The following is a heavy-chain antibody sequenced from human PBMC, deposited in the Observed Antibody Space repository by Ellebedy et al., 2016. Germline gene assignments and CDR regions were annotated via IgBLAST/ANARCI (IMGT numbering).Heavy chain of an antibody. Sequence: ASVKVSCKASGYTFTSYYMHWVRQAPGQGLEWMGIINPSGGSTSYAQKFQGRVTMTRDTSTSTVYMELSSLRSEDTDVYYCILTGGSGGVDYWGQGTLVTVSS. CDR2: INPSGGST. D-gene: IGHD7-27*01. CDR3: ILTGGSGGVDY. V-gene: IGHV1-46*01. J-gene: IGHJ4*02. CDR1: GYTFTSYY.